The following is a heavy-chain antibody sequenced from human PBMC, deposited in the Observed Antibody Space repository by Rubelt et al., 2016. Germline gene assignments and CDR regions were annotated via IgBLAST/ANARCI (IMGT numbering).Heavy chain of an antibody. CDR2: VYYSGNK. Sequence: QLQLQESGPGLVKPSETLSLTCTVSGASINNSNYYWGWVRQPPGKGLEWIAGVYYSGNKLYSPALKSRVTTSVDRSKNQVSLKLRSGTAADTAVYYCARRPSSGPFDNWGQGTLVTVSS. CDR1: GASINNSNYY. CDR3: ARRPSSGPFDN. J-gene: IGHJ4*02. V-gene: IGHV4-39*01.